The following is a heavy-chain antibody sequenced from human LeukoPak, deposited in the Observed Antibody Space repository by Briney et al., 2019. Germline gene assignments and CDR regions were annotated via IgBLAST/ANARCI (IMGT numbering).Heavy chain of an antibody. CDR2: IKQDGSEK. Sequence: GGSLRLSCAASGFTFSSYWMSWVRQAPGKGLEWVANIKQDGSEKYYVDSVKGRFTISRDNAKNSLYLQMNSLRAEDTAVYYCARDPINIYSSGCKVCFWGKGTLVTVSS. J-gene: IGHJ4*02. V-gene: IGHV3-7*01. CDR1: GFTFSSYW. CDR3: ARDPINIYSSGCKVCF. D-gene: IGHD6-19*01.